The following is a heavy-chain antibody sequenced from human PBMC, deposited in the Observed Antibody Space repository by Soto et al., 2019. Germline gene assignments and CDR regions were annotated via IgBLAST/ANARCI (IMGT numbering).Heavy chain of an antibody. CDR1: GYTFSDYY. D-gene: IGHD1-1*01. V-gene: IGHV1-2*02. Sequence: QVQLVQSGAEVRKPGASVRVSCKASGYTFSDYYIHCVRQAPGQGLEWMRLINPNSGGTKYAPKFQGGVTMTRDTSITTAYMELSRLRSGDTAVYYCAREPATAKPEGVDFWGQGTLVTVSS. CDR2: INPNSGGT. J-gene: IGHJ4*02. CDR3: AREPATAKPEGVDF.